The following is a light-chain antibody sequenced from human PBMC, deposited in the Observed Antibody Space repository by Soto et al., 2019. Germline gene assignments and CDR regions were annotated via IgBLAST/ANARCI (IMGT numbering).Light chain of an antibody. V-gene: IGKV1-5*03. CDR2: KAS. J-gene: IGKJ2*01. Sequence: DIQMTQSPSTLPASVGDRVTITCRPIHTISSGLAWYQQKPGKAPKLLIYKASTLKSGVPSRFSGSGSGTEFTLTISNLQSEDFALYYCQHYFNWPYTLGQGTKVDIK. CDR1: HTISSG. CDR3: QHYFNWPYT.